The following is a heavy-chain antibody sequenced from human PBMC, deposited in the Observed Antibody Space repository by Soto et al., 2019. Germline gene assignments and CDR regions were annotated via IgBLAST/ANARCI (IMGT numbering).Heavy chain of an antibody. Sequence: ASVKVSCKASGYTFTGYYMHWVRQAPGQGLEWMGWINPNSGGTNYAQKFQGRVTMTRDTSISTAYMELSRLRSDDTAVYYCAREPGYCSSPSCYRYGMDVWGQGTTVTVSS. V-gene: IGHV1-2*02. CDR3: AREPGYCSSPSCYRYGMDV. J-gene: IGHJ6*02. CDR2: INPNSGGT. D-gene: IGHD2-2*01. CDR1: GYTFTGYY.